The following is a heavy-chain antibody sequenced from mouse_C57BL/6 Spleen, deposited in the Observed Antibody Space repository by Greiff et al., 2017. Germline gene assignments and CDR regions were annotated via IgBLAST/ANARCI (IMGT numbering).Heavy chain of an antibody. CDR2: INPSSGYT. CDR3: ARNYDYDNWFAY. Sequence: VQLVESGAELARPGASVKMSCKASGYTFTSYTMHWVKQRPGQGLEWIGYINPSSGYTKYNQKFKDKATLTADKSSSTAYMQLSSLTSEDSAVYYCARNYDYDNWFAYWGQGTLVTVSA. D-gene: IGHD2-4*01. J-gene: IGHJ3*01. V-gene: IGHV1-4*01. CDR1: GYTFTSYT.